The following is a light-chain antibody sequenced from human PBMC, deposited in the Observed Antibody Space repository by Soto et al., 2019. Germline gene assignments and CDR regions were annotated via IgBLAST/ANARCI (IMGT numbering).Light chain of an antibody. CDR2: KVS. Sequence: DVVMTQTPLSSPVTLGQPASISCSSSQSLVYSDGNTYLSWLQQRPGQPPRLLIYKVSNRFSGVPDRSSGSGAGTDFTLTISRVEAEDVAIYSCMQTTHLPHTFGQGTKLEIK. CDR1: QSLVYSDGNTY. J-gene: IGKJ2*01. CDR3: MQTTHLPHT. V-gene: IGKV2-24*01.